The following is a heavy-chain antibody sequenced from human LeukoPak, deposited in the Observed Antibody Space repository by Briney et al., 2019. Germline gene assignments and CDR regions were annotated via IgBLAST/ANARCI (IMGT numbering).Heavy chain of an antibody. CDR3: AKDLWFGEFLHY. Sequence: PGGSLRLSCAASGFTFSYYGMHWVRQAPGKGLEWVAAISDDGSNEYYADSVKGRFTISRDNSKNTLYLQMSSLRAEDTAVYYCAKDLWFGEFLHYWGQGTLVTVSS. J-gene: IGHJ4*02. V-gene: IGHV3-30*18. CDR1: GFTFSYYG. CDR2: ISDDGSNE. D-gene: IGHD3-10*01.